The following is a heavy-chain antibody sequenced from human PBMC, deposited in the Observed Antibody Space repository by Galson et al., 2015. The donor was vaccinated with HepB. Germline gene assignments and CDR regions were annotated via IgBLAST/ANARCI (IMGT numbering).Heavy chain of an antibody. CDR3: ARVLDYYGSGSYYYYYYGMDV. CDR2: ISWNSGSI. CDR1: GFTFDDYA. J-gene: IGHJ6*02. D-gene: IGHD3-10*01. Sequence: SLRLSCAASGFTFDDYAMHWVRQAPGKGLEWVSGISWNSGSIGYADSVKGRFTISRDNSKNTLYLQMNSLRAEDTAVYYCARVLDYYGSGSYYYYYYGMDVWGQGTTVTVSS. V-gene: IGHV3-9*01.